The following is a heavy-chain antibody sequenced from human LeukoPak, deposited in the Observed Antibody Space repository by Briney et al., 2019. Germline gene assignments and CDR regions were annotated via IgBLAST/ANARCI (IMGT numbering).Heavy chain of an antibody. CDR1: GYTFISYG. Sequence: EASVKVSCKTSGYTFISYGMSWLRQAPGQGFEWLRWISGHNDNTNYAQKIEGRVTLTTDRATSTAHMELRSLRPDDTAVYYCARQGYSSSSTADFWGQGTLVTVSS. CDR3: ARQGYSSSSTADF. V-gene: IGHV1-18*01. CDR2: ISGHNDNT. J-gene: IGHJ4*02. D-gene: IGHD6-6*01.